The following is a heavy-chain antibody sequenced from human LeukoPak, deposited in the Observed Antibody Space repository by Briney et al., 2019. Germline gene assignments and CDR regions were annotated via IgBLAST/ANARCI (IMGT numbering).Heavy chain of an antibody. Sequence: GASVKVSCKASGGTFSSYAISWVRQAPRQGLEWMGGIIPIFGTANYAQKFQGRVTITADKSTSTAYMELSSLRSEDTAVYYCARAFSGQRGYSYGPDYFDYWGQGTLVTVSS. D-gene: IGHD5-18*01. CDR2: IIPIFGTA. CDR1: GGTFSSYA. J-gene: IGHJ4*02. V-gene: IGHV1-69*06. CDR3: ARAFSGQRGYSYGPDYFDY.